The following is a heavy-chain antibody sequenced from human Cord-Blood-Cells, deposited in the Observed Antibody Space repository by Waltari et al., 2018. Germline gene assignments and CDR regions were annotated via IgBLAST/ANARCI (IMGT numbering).Heavy chain of an antibody. CDR1: GGSISSGGYS. CDR3: ARSGTPLKLGAFDI. D-gene: IGHD3-16*01. Sequence: QLQLQESGSGLVKPSQTLSLTCAVSGGSISSGGYSWSWIRQPPGKGLEWIGYIYHSGSTYYNPSLKGRVTISVDRSKNQFSRKLSSVTAADTAVYYCARSGTPLKLGAFDIWGQGTMVTVSS. V-gene: IGHV4-30-2*01. CDR2: IYHSGST. J-gene: IGHJ3*02.